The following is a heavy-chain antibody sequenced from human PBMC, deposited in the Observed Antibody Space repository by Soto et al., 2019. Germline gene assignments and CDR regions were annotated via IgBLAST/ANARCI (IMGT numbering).Heavy chain of an antibody. CDR3: VSPHSESSNAFDL. V-gene: IGHV3-30*04. CDR2: ISYDGENQ. Sequence: GGSLRLSCAASGFSFSHYAMHWVRQPPGKGLEWVALISYDGENQYFTDSVRGRFTISRDNSKTAVYLEMNDLRLDDTATYYCVSPHSESSNAFDLWGQGTLVTVSS. D-gene: IGHD3-10*01. J-gene: IGHJ5*02. CDR1: GFSFSHYA.